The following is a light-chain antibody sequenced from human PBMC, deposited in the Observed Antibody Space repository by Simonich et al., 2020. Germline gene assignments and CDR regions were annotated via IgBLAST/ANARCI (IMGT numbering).Light chain of an antibody. CDR3: QQYYSTPWT. Sequence: DIVMTQSPDSLAVSLGERATINCKSSQSVLYRSNNKNYLTWYQQKPGQPPKSLIYWASTRESGVPDRFSGSWSGTDFTLTISSLQAEDVAVYYCQQYYSTPWTFGQGTKVEIK. V-gene: IGKV4-1*01. CDR2: WAS. J-gene: IGKJ1*01. CDR1: QSVLYRSNNKNY.